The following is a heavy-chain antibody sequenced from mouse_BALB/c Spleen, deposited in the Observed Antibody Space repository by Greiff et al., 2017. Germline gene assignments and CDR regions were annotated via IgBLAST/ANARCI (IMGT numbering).Heavy chain of an antibody. Sequence: EVQLVESGPSLVKPSQTLSLTCSVTGDSITSGYWNWIRKFPGNKLEYMGYISYSGSTYYNPSLKSRISITRDTSKNQYYLQLNSVTTEDTATYYCARWGNYGNYGGFAYWGQGTLVTVSA. J-gene: IGHJ3*01. CDR1: GDSITSGY. V-gene: IGHV3-8*02. CDR3: ARWGNYGNYGGFAY. CDR2: ISYSGST. D-gene: IGHD2-1*01.